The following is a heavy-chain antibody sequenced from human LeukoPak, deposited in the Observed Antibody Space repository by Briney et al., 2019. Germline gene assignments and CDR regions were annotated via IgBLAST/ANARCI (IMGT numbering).Heavy chain of an antibody. V-gene: IGHV3-48*01. CDR1: GFTFRSSS. J-gene: IGHJ4*02. D-gene: IGHD1-26*01. Sequence: TGGSLRLSCAASGFTFRSSSMNWGRQAPGKGLEWVSYIRISSTIYYADSVKCRFTISRDNTTNSLYLHMNSMRGEETAVYYCAWKSGSYRFDYWGQGTLVTVSS. CDR3: AWKSGSYRFDY. CDR2: IRISSTI.